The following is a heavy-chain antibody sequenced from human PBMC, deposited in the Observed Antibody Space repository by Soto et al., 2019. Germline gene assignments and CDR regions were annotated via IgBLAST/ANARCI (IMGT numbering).Heavy chain of an antibody. CDR2: ISGSGGST. V-gene: IGHV3-23*01. J-gene: IGHJ6*03. Sequence: GGSLRLSCAASGFTFSSYAMSWVRQAPGKGLEWVSAISGSGGSTYYADSVKGRFTISRDNSKNTLYLQMNSLRAEDTAVYYCAKDLPGPAKYYYYYMDVWGKGTTVTVSS. D-gene: IGHD1-1*01. CDR3: AKDLPGPAKYYYYYMDV. CDR1: GFTFSSYA.